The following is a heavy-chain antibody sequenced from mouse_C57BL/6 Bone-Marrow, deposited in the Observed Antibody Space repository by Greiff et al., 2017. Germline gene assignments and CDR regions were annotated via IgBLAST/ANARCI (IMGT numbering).Heavy chain of an antibody. J-gene: IGHJ4*01. CDR1: GYTFTDYE. Sequence: QVHVKQSGAELVRPGASVTLSCKASGYTFTDYEMHWVKQTPVHGLEWIGAIDPETGGTAYNQKFKGKAILTADKSSSTAYMELRSLTSEDSAVYYCTEGTVVAYYYAMDYWGQGTSVTVSS. V-gene: IGHV1-15*01. D-gene: IGHD1-1*01. CDR2: IDPETGGT. CDR3: TEGTVVAYYYAMDY.